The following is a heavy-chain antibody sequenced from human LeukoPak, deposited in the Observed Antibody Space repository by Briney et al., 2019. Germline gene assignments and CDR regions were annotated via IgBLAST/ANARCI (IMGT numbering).Heavy chain of an antibody. CDR3: ARTADISTGFASDS. CDR2: IKQDGSEK. D-gene: IGHD3-9*01. J-gene: IGHJ4*02. Sequence: GGSLRLSCAASGFTFSSYWMSWVRQAPGKGLEWVANIKQDGSEKYYVDSVKGRFTISRDNAKNSLYLQMNSLRAEDTAVYYCARTADISTGFASDSWGQGTLVTVPS. CDR1: GFTFSSYW. V-gene: IGHV3-7*01.